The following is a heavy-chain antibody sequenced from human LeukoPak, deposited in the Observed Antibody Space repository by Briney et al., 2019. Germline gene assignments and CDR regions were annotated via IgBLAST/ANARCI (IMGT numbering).Heavy chain of an antibody. Sequence: SETLSLTCTVSGGSISSSSYYWGWIRQPPGKGLEWIGSIYYSGSTYYNPSLKSRVTISVDTSKNQFSLKLSSVTAADTAVYYCAFGGTLFDYWGQGTLVTVSS. CDR2: IYYSGST. CDR1: GGSISSSSYY. D-gene: IGHD3-10*01. J-gene: IGHJ4*02. V-gene: IGHV4-39*07. CDR3: AFGGTLFDY.